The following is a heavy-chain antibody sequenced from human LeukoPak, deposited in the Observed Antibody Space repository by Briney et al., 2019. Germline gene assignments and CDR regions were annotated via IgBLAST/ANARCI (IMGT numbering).Heavy chain of an antibody. Sequence: GGSLRLSCAASGFTFSDYYMSWIRQAPGKGLEWVSYISSSGSTIYYADSVKGRFTISRDNAKNSLYLQMNSLRAEDTAVYYCARELVVAATHEIYYYYGMDVWGQGTTVTVS. CDR3: ARELVVAATHEIYYYYGMDV. CDR1: GFTFSDYY. D-gene: IGHD2-15*01. CDR2: ISSSGSTI. V-gene: IGHV3-11*01. J-gene: IGHJ6*02.